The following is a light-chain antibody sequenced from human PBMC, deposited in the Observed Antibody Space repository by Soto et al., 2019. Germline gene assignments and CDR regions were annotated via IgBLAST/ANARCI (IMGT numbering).Light chain of an antibody. Sequence: QLVLTQPPSVSGAPGQRVTISCTGSSSNIGAGYDVHWYLQLPGTAPKLFIYGDPNRPSGVPDRFSGSKSGSSASLAITGLQAENEADYYCQSHDSRLHASVFRNGTKLTVL. J-gene: IGLJ1*01. CDR3: QSHDSRLHASV. CDR1: SSNIGAGYD. V-gene: IGLV1-40*01. CDR2: GDP.